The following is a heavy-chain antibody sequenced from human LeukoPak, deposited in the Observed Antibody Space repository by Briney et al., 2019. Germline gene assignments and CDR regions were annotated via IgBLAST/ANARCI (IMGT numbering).Heavy chain of an antibody. D-gene: IGHD2-15*01. CDR1: GFTFSDYN. Sequence: PGGSLRLSCAASGFTFSDYNMRWIRQAPGKGLEWVSSISRSGSTKYYADSVKGPFTISRDNAKNSLFLQMTSLRAEDTAVYYCARVLRYCSGGNCYSGGLGYMDVWGKGTTVTISS. J-gene: IGHJ6*03. CDR2: ISRSGSTK. V-gene: IGHV3-11*01. CDR3: ARVLRYCSGGNCYSGGLGYMDV.